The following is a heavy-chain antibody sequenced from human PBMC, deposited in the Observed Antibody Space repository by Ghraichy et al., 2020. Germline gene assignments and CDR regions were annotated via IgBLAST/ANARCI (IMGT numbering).Heavy chain of an antibody. D-gene: IGHD3-22*01. CDR3: ARGEWDYDSSGGFDY. J-gene: IGHJ4*02. CDR2: IKQDGSEK. Sequence: GESLNISCAASGFTFSSYWMSWVRQAPGKGLEWVANIKQDGSEKYYVDSVKGRFTISRDNAKNSLYLQMNSLRAEDTAVYYCARGEWDYDSSGGFDYWGQGTLVTVSS. CDR1: GFTFSSYW. V-gene: IGHV3-7*01.